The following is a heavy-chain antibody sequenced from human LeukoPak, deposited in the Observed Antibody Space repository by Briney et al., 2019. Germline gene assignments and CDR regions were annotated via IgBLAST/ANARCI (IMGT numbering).Heavy chain of an antibody. CDR3: AREVSGSYSPF. D-gene: IGHD1-26*01. CDR2: IYSGGST. V-gene: IGHV3-66*01. CDR1: GFTVSSNY. Sequence: PGGSLRLSCAASGFTVSSNYMSWVRQAPGKGLEWVSVIYSGGSTYYADSVKGRFTISRDNSKNTLYLQMNSLRAEDTAVYYCAREVSGSYSPFWGQGTLVTVSS. J-gene: IGHJ4*02.